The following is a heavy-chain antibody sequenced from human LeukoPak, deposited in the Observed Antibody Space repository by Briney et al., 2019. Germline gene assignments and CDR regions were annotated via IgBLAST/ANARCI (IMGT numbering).Heavy chain of an antibody. CDR3: ARATTHFDF. CDR2: IYYSGSS. J-gene: IGHJ4*02. V-gene: IGHV4-39*07. D-gene: IGHD1-1*01. Sequence: PSETLSLTCTVSGGSISTSTYYWGWIRQPPGKGLEWIGTIYYSGSSYYNPSLKSRVTISLDTSENQFSLKLSSMTAADTAVYYCARATTHFDFWGQGTLVTVSS. CDR1: GGSISTSTYY.